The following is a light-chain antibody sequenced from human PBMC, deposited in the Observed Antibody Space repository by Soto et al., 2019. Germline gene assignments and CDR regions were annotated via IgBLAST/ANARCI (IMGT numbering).Light chain of an antibody. CDR2: ANH. J-gene: IGLJ2*01. CDR3: AVGDDSLNGVV. Sequence: QPVLTQPPSASETPGQTVTISCSGSSSNIGSNTVNWYQQVPGTAPKLLMYANHYRPSGVPDRFSGSKSGTSASLAISGLQYEDEGDYFCAVGDDSLNGVVFGGGTKLTVL. V-gene: IGLV1-44*01. CDR1: SSNIGSNT.